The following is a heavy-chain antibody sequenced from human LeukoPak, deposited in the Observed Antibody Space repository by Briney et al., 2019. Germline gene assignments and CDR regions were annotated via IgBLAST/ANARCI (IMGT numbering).Heavy chain of an antibody. CDR2: ISSSGSTT. CDR1: GFTFSSYE. Sequence: GGSLRLSCAASGFTFSSYEMNWVRQAPGKGLEWVSYISSSGSTTYYADSVKGRFTISRDNAKNSLYLQMNSLRAEDTATYYCAREIQAPGKTLDYWGQGALVTVSS. CDR3: AREIQAPGKTLDY. J-gene: IGHJ4*02. V-gene: IGHV3-48*03.